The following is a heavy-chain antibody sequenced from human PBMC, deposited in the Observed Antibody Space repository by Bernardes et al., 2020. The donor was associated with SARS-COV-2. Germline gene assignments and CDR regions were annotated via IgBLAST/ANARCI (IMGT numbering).Heavy chain of an antibody. CDR2: INHSGST. CDR1: GGSFSGYY. Sequence: SETLSLTCAVYGGSFSGYYWSWIRQPPGKGLEWIGEINHSGSTNYNPSLKSRVTISVDTSKNQFSLKLSSVTAADTAVYYCARTANLDFWSGYIPDWGQGTLVTVSS. J-gene: IGHJ4*02. V-gene: IGHV4-34*01. CDR3: ARTANLDFWSGYIPD. D-gene: IGHD3-3*01.